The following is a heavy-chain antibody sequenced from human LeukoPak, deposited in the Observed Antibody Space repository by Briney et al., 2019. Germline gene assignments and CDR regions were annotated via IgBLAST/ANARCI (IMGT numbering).Heavy chain of an antibody. CDR3: AAGRDEENLYYFDY. Sequence: PGGSLRLSCAASGFTVSSNYMSWVRQAPGKGLEWVSVIYSGGSTYYADSVKGRFTISRDNSKNTLYLQMNSLRAEDTAVYYCAAGRDEENLYYFDYWGQGTLVTVSS. CDR1: GFTVSSNY. J-gene: IGHJ4*02. CDR2: IYSGGST. V-gene: IGHV3-53*01.